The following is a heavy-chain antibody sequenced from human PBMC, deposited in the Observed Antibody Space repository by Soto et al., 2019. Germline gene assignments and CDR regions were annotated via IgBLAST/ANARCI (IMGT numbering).Heavy chain of an antibody. Sequence: QVQLQESGPGLVKPSETLSLTCTVSGGSISSYYWSWIRQPPGKGLEWIGFIFYSGSTSYNPSLTTRVTISITTSEAQFSLKLTSVPAAATAVYYCASMIGDPVLSFDSWGQGTLVAVSS. CDR2: IFYSGST. V-gene: IGHV4-59*01. CDR1: GGSISSYY. D-gene: IGHD3-10*02. CDR3: ASMIGDPVLSFDS. J-gene: IGHJ5*01.